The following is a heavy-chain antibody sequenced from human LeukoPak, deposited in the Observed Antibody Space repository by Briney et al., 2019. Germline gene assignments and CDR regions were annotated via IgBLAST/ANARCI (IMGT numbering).Heavy chain of an antibody. CDR1: GFTFDDYA. V-gene: IGHV3-23*01. D-gene: IGHD4-17*01. CDR2: ISENGEST. CDR3: ASYFHYGDYASLWY. J-gene: IGHJ4*02. Sequence: GGSLRLSCAASGFTFDDYAMSWVRQAPGKGLEWVSSISENGESTYYADSVKGRFTISRDNSRNTLYLQMNSLRAEDTAVYYCASYFHYGDYASLWYWGQGTLVTVSS.